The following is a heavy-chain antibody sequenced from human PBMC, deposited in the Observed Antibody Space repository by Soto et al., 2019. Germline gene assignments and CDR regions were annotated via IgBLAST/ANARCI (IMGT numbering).Heavy chain of an antibody. D-gene: IGHD5-12*01. CDR2: ISSDGDTI. Sequence: EVQLIESGGGWVQPGTSLRVSCAASGFTFHEYAMHWVRQAPGKGLEWVSGISSDGDTIAYADSVQGRFTVFRDNAKNSLYLQMNSLRAEDTALYYCTKGGYDLIYYFGMDVWGQVTTVTVSS. J-gene: IGHJ6*02. CDR3: TKGGYDLIYYFGMDV. CDR1: GFTFHEYA. V-gene: IGHV3-9*01.